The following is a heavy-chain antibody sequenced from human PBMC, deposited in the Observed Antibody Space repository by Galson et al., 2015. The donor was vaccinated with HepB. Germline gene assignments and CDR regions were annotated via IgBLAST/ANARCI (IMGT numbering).Heavy chain of an antibody. J-gene: IGHJ6*02. CDR2: ISGSGGST. D-gene: IGHD2-15*01. CDR1: GFTFSSYA. Sequence: SLRLSCAASGFTFSSYAMSWVRQAPGKGLEWVSAISGSGGSTYYADSVKGRFTISRDNSKNTLYLQMNSLRAEDTAVYYCATDIVVVVAATGYYYYGMDVWGQGTTVTVSS. V-gene: IGHV3-23*01. CDR3: ATDIVVVVAATGYYYYGMDV.